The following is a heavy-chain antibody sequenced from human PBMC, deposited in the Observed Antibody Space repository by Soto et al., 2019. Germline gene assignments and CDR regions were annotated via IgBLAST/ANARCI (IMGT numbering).Heavy chain of an antibody. CDR1: GFTFSSYG. CDR2: ISYDGSNK. Sequence: QVQLVESGGGVVQPGRSLRLSCAASGFTFSSYGMHWVRQAPGKGLEWVAVISYDGSNKYYADSVKVRFTISRDNSKNKLYLQMNSLRAEDTAVYYCSTSPGGYYDSSGPIDWGQGTLVTVSS. CDR3: STSPGGYYDSSGPID. D-gene: IGHD3-22*01. J-gene: IGHJ4*02. V-gene: IGHV3-30*03.